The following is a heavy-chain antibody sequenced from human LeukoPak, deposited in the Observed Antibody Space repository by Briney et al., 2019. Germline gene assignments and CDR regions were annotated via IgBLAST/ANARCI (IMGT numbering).Heavy chain of an antibody. CDR3: AKGGDILTGYYYYYGMDA. V-gene: IGHV3-23*01. Sequence: GGSLRLSCAASGFTFSSYAMSWVRQAPGKGLEWVSAISGSGGSTYYADSVKGRFTISRDNSKNTLYLQMNSLRAEDAAVYYCAKGGDILTGYYYYYGMDAWGQGTTVTVSS. CDR2: ISGSGGST. J-gene: IGHJ6*02. CDR1: GFTFSSYA. D-gene: IGHD3-9*01.